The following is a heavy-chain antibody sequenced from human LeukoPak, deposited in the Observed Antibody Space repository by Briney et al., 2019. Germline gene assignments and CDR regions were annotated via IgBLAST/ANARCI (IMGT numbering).Heavy chain of an antibody. CDR2: MYTSGST. V-gene: IGHV4-4*07. J-gene: IGHJ4*02. Sequence: SETLSLTCSVSGDSISSYYWSWIRQAAGKGLEWIGRMYTSGSTNYNPPLKSRVIMSKDTSKNQFSLTLNSVTAADTAVYYCAKERVGSCSGSRCWYFEYWGQGSLVTVSS. CDR1: GDSISSYY. CDR3: AKERVGSCSGSRCWYFEY. D-gene: IGHD2-15*01.